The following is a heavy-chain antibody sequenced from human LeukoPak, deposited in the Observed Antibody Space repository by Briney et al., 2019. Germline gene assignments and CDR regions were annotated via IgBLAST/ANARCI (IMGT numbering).Heavy chain of an antibody. D-gene: IGHD2-15*01. Sequence: ASVKVSCKASGYTFTNFGVTWVRQAPGQGLEWMGWISLYDGTTKFAQKIQGRVSLTTDTSTNTAYLELRSLRSDDTAIYYCAKDRMGLMTLPMTAFDLWGRGTLVTVSS. V-gene: IGHV1-18*04. CDR3: AKDRMGLMTLPMTAFDL. J-gene: IGHJ4*02. CDR2: ISLYDGTT. CDR1: GYTFTNFG.